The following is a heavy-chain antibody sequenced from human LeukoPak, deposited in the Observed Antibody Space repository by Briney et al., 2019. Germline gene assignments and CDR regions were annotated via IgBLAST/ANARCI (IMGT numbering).Heavy chain of an antibody. CDR1: GFTFSSYG. CDR3: ARDVAIFGVVPAYMDV. Sequence: GGSLRLSCAASGFTFSSYGMHWVRQAPGKGLEWVAFIRYDGSNKYYADSVKGRFTISRDNSKNTLYLQMNSLRAEDTAVYYCARDVAIFGVVPAYMDVWGKGTTVTVSS. V-gene: IGHV3-30*02. CDR2: IRYDGSNK. J-gene: IGHJ6*03. D-gene: IGHD3-3*01.